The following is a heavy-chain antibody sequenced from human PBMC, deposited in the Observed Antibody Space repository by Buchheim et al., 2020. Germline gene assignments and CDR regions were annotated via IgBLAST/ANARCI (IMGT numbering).Heavy chain of an antibody. CDR2: VSQSGVT. CDR3: ARLKLDRGWLFDY. D-gene: IGHD3-22*01. V-gene: IGHV4-4*02. J-gene: IGHJ4*02. CDR1: GDSIGGPSW. Sequence: QVQLQESGPGLVKPSGTLSLTCAVSGDSIGGPSWWNWVRQPPGKGLEWIGEVSQSGVTNYNPSLKSRVTMSVDKPKNQFSLKVTSVTVADTAVYYCARLKLDRGWLFDYWGQGTL.